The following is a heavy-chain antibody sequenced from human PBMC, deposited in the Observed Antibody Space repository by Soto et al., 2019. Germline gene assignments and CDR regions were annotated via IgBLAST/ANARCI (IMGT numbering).Heavy chain of an antibody. Sequence: QVHLVESGGCVVQPGRSLRLSCAASGFPFSAYGMHWVRQAPGKGLEWLAMIYYDGNNKYYAPSVEGRFTISRDNSKNTLYLQMNSLRVEDTAVYYCARVGGTVTSDYWGQGNMVIVSS. CDR3: ARVGGTVTSDY. CDR2: IYYDGNNK. D-gene: IGHD4-17*01. J-gene: IGHJ4*02. CDR1: GFPFSAYG. V-gene: IGHV3-33*01.